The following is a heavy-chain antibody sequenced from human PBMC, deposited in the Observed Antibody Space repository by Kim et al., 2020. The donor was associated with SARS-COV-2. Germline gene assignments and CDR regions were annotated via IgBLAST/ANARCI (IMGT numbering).Heavy chain of an antibody. CDR3: ARNLYGSGSYYFDY. D-gene: IGHD3-10*01. V-gene: IGHV4-39*01. CDR1: GGSISSSSYY. J-gene: IGHJ4*02. Sequence: SETLSLTCTVSGGSISSSSYYWGWIRQPPGKGLEWIGRFYYSGSTYYNSSLKSRVTISVDTSKNQFSLKLSSVTAADTAVYYCARNLYGSGSYYFDYCGQGNRVTVCS. CDR2: FYYSGST.